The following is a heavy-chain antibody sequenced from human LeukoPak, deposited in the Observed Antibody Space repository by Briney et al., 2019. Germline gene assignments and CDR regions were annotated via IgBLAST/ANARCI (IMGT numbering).Heavy chain of an antibody. CDR3: ATKDESDYHYGAFDI. Sequence: SETLSLTCAVYGGSFSAYYWSWIRQTPEKGLEWMGEINHSGSTKYNPSLNSRVTMSLDTSKTQFSLKLNSVTAADTAVYYCATKDESDYHYGAFDIWGQGTKVTVSS. J-gene: IGHJ3*02. CDR2: INHSGST. CDR1: GGSFSAYY. V-gene: IGHV4-34*01. D-gene: IGHD3-22*01.